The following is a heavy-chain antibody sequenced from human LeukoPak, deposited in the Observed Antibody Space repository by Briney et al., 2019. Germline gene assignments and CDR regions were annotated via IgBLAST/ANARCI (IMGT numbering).Heavy chain of an antibody. V-gene: IGHV3-20*04. Sequence: PGGSLRLSCAASGFTFDDYGMSWVGQAPGKGLEWVSGINWNGGSTGYADSVKGRFTISRDNAKNSLYLQMNSLRAEDTAFYYCARAHRATVTTSYYYYYMDVWGKGTTVTVSS. CDR3: ARAHRATVTTSYYYYYMDV. D-gene: IGHD4-17*01. CDR2: INWNGGST. J-gene: IGHJ6*03. CDR1: GFTFDDYG.